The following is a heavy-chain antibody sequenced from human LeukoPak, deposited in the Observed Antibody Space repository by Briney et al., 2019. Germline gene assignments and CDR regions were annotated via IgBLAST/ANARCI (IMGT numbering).Heavy chain of an antibody. Sequence: HPGGSLRLSCAASGFTFSSYGMHWVRQAPGKGLEWVAVIWYDGRNNYYAASVKGRFTISRDDSKNTVYLLMNSLRAEDTAGYYCAREVAPLYFHYGMDVWGEGTTVTVSS. V-gene: IGHV3-33*01. CDR2: IWYDGRNN. CDR3: AREVAPLYFHYGMDV. J-gene: IGHJ6*01. CDR1: GFTFSSYG.